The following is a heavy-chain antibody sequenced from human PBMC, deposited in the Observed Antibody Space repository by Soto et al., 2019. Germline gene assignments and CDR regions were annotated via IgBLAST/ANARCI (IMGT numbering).Heavy chain of an antibody. J-gene: IGHJ4*02. CDR1: QYSFTSYL. V-gene: IGHV5-10-1*01. CDR2: IDPSDSYT. CDR3: ARLKDGSKQQLPYIDY. Sequence: PGESLKISCKGSQYSFTSYLISWVRQMPGKGLEWMGRIDPSDSYTNYSPSFQGHVTISADKSISTAYLQWSSLKASDTAMYYCARLKDGSKQQLPYIDYWGQGTLVTVSS. D-gene: IGHD6-13*01.